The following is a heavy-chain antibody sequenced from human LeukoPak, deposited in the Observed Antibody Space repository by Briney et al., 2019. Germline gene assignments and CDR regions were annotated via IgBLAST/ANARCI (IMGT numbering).Heavy chain of an antibody. CDR2: ISYDGSNK. CDR3: ARDEYYYDSSGFFY. CDR1: GFTFSSYG. D-gene: IGHD3-22*01. V-gene: IGHV3-30*03. J-gene: IGHJ4*02. Sequence: GGSLRLSCAASGFTFSSYGMHWVRQAPGKGLEWVAVISYDGSNKYYADSVKGRFTISRGNSKNTLYLQMNSLRAEDTAVYYCARDEYYYDSSGFFYWGQGTLVTVSS.